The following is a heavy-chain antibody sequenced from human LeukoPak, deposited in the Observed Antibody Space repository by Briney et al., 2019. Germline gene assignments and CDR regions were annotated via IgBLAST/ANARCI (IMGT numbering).Heavy chain of an antibody. Sequence: GGSLRLSCAASGFTFDDYAMHWVRHAPGKGLEWVSLISGDGGRTYYADSVKGRFTISRDNSKNSLYLQMNSLRAEDTALYYCAKDPYGSGSYCDYWGQGTLVTVSS. D-gene: IGHD3-10*01. CDR2: ISGDGGRT. CDR1: GFTFDDYA. CDR3: AKDPYGSGSYCDY. V-gene: IGHV3-43*02. J-gene: IGHJ4*02.